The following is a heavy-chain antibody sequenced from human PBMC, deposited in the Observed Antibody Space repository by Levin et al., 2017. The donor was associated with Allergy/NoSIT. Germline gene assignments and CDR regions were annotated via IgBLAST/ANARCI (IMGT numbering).Heavy chain of an antibody. CDR1: GGSISTVDYY. Sequence: SQTLSLTCTVSGGSISTVDYYWTWIRQLPGKGLEWIGSMYYNGTTYYNPSLKSRITISVDTPKNQFSLKLRSVTAADTAVYYCAGSGLRLFRFWGQGTLVTVSA. V-gene: IGHV4-31*03. CDR3: AGSGLRLFRF. J-gene: IGHJ4*02. D-gene: IGHD5-12*01. CDR2: MYYNGTT.